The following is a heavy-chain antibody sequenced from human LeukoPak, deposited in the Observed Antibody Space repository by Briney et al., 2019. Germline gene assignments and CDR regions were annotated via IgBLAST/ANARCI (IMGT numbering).Heavy chain of an antibody. CDR3: AIDYSNYVVGFYFDY. J-gene: IGHJ4*02. Sequence: ASVKVSCKASGYTFTGYYLHWVRQAPGQGLEWMGWINPHSGGTNYAQKFQGRVTVTRDTSISTAYMELSRLRSDDTAVYYCAIDYSNYVVGFYFDYWGQGTLVTVSS. CDR1: GYTFTGYY. D-gene: IGHD4-11*01. CDR2: INPHSGGT. V-gene: IGHV1-2*02.